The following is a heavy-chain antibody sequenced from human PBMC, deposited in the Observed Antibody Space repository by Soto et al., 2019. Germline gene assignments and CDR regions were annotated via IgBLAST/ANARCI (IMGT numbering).Heavy chain of an antibody. CDR3: ARYPLPPAAEMNWFHP. D-gene: IGHD2-2*01. J-gene: IGHJ5*02. CDR2: IIPIFGTA. Sequence: SVKVSCKASGGTFSSYAISWVRQAPGQGLEWMGGIIPIFGTANYAQKFQGRVTITADESTSTAYMELSSLRSEDTAVYYCARYPLPPAAEMNWFHPWGQGTLVSVSS. V-gene: IGHV1-69*13. CDR1: GGTFSSYA.